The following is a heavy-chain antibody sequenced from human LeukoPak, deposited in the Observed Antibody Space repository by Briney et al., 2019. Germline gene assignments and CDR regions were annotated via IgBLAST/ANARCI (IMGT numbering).Heavy chain of an antibody. D-gene: IGHD3-22*01. V-gene: IGHV4-34*01. CDR2: INHSGST. CDR1: GGSFSGYY. CDR3: ARERGYYDSSDYDIRHYYFDY. J-gene: IGHJ4*02. Sequence: PSETLSLTCAVYGGSFSGYYWSWIRQPPGKGLEWIGEINHSGSTNYNPSLKSRVTISVDTSKNQFSLKLSSVTAADTAVYYCARERGYYDSSDYDIRHYYFDYWGQGTLVTVSS.